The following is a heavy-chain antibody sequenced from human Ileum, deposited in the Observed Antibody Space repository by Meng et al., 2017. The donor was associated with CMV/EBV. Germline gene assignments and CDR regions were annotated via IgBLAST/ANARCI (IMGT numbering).Heavy chain of an antibody. CDR3: ARGDPDGYCAGGSCYRYWYFDV. CDR2: IYSSVGA. CDR1: GGSISSYS. V-gene: IGHV4-4*07. Sequence: RPGSGQGWGKPSGTLPPTGLCSGGSISSYSWSWIRQPAGKGLEWIGRIYSSVGANYSPSLKSRATMSVDMSKNEVSLKLSAVTAADTAVYYCARGDPDGYCAGGSCYRYWYFDVWGRGTLVTVSS. J-gene: IGHJ2*01. D-gene: IGHD2-15*01.